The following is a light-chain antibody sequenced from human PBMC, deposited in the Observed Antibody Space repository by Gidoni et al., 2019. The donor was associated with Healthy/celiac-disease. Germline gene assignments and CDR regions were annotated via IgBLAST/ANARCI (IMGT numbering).Light chain of an antibody. Sequence: SALTQPAPVSGPPGQSITISCTATSSDFGGYNYVSWYQHHPGKAPKLMIDDVSNRPSGVSNRFSGCKSGNTASLTISGLQAEDEADYYCSSYTSSSTLGVFGGGTKLTVL. CDR2: DVS. CDR3: SSYTSSSTLGV. V-gene: IGLV2-14*03. CDR1: SSDFGGYNY. J-gene: IGLJ2*01.